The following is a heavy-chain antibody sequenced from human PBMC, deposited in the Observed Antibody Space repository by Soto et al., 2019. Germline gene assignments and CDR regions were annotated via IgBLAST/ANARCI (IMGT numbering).Heavy chain of an antibody. V-gene: IGHV3-33*01. CDR1: GFTFSSYG. J-gene: IGHJ4*02. D-gene: IGHD4-17*01. Sequence: QVQLVESGGGVVQPGRSLRLSCAASGFTFSSYGMHWVRQAAGKGLEWVAVIWYDGSTKYYADSVKGRFTISRDNSKNTLYLQMNSMRAECSVLTYCALVQEDGDYFYYWGQGSLVTVSS. CDR3: ALVQEDGDYFYY. CDR2: IWYDGSTK.